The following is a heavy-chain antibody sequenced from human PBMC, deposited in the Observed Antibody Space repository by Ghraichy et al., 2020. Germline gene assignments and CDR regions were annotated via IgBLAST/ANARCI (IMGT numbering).Heavy chain of an antibody. J-gene: IGHJ4*02. Sequence: SETRSLTCTVSGDSISSYYWSWIRQSAGKGLEWIGRIYTSGSTNCNPSLESRITMSVDTSKNQFSLKLSSVTAADTAVYYCARDGHDCSGGNCYSDGFDYWGQGTLVTVSS. CDR2: IYTSGST. CDR3: ARDGHDCSGGNCYSDGFDY. D-gene: IGHD2-15*01. CDR1: GDSISSYY. V-gene: IGHV4-4*07.